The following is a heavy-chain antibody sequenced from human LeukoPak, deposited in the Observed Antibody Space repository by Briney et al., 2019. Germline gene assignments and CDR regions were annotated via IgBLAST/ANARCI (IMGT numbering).Heavy chain of an antibody. D-gene: IGHD6-19*01. CDR3: ARTSGWCGGFDY. V-gene: IGHV1-69*04. CDR1: GGTFSSYA. CDR2: IIPILGIA. Sequence: VASVKVSCKASGGTFSSYAISWVRQAPGQGLEWMGRIIPILGIANYAQKFQGRVTITADKSTSTAYMELSSLRSEDTAVYYCARTSGWCGGFDYWGQGTLVTVSS. J-gene: IGHJ4*02.